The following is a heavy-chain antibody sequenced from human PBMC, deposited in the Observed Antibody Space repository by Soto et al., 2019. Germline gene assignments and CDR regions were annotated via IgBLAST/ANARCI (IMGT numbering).Heavy chain of an antibody. CDR2: IYYSGST. V-gene: IGHV4-39*01. CDR1: GGSISSSSYY. Sequence: SETLSLTCTVSGGSISSSSYYWGWIRQPPGKGLEWIGSIYYSGSTYYNPSLKSRVTISVDTSKNQFSLKLSSVTAADTAVYYCASSGRSEDYWGRGTLVTVSS. J-gene: IGHJ4*02. D-gene: IGHD3-10*01. CDR3: ASSGRSEDY.